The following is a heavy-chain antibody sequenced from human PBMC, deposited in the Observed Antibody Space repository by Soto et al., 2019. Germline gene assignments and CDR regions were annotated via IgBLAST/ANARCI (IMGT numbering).Heavy chain of an antibody. J-gene: IGHJ6*02. CDR3: ARESVAVAGTVYYYYGMDV. CDR2: IYYSGST. Sequence: SETLSLTCTVSGGSISSYYWSWIRQPPGKGLEWIGYIYYSGSTNYNPSLKGRVTISVDTSKNQFSLKLSSVTAADTAVYYCARESVAVAGTVYYYYGMDVWGQGTTVTVSS. V-gene: IGHV4-59*01. D-gene: IGHD6-19*01. CDR1: GGSISSYY.